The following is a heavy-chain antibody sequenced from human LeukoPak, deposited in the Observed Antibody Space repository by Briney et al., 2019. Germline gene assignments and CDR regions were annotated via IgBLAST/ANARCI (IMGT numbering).Heavy chain of an antibody. CDR1: GYTFTSYV. CDR2: ISAYNGNT. D-gene: IGHD2-15*01. J-gene: IGHJ3*02. V-gene: IGHV1-18*01. Sequence: ASVKVSCKASGYTFTSYVISWVRQAPGQGLEWMGGISAYNGNTNYAQKLQGRVTMTTDTSTTTAYMELRSLRSDDTDVYDCAREGGYCSGGSCYDAFDIWGQGTMVTVSS. CDR3: AREGGYCSGGSCYDAFDI.